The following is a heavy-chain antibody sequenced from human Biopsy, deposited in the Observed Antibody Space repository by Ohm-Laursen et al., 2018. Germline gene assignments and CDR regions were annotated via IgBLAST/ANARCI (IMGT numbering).Heavy chain of an antibody. J-gene: IGHJ5*02. CDR1: GFPFTNAW. CDR2: IKSKTGGGTI. Sequence: GSLRLSCTASGFPFTNAWMSWVRQAPGKGLEWVGRIKSKTGGGTIDYAASVKGRISISRDDSKNTLYLQMNSLKTEATAVYYCLSNWLDPWGQGTLVTVSS. V-gene: IGHV3-15*01. CDR3: LSNWLDP.